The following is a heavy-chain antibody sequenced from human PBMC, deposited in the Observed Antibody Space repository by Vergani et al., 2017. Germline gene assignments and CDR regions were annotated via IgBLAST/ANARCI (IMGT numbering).Heavy chain of an antibody. V-gene: IGHV3-74*01. Sequence: EVQLVESGGGLVQPGGSLRLSCAASGFTFSSYEMNWVRQAPGKGLVWVSRINSDGSSTSYADSVKGRFTISRDNAKNTLYLQMNSLRAEDTAVYYCARDADTAMVDYWGQGTLVTVSS. CDR3: ARDADTAMVDY. D-gene: IGHD5-18*01. J-gene: IGHJ4*02. CDR1: GFTFSSYE. CDR2: INSDGSST.